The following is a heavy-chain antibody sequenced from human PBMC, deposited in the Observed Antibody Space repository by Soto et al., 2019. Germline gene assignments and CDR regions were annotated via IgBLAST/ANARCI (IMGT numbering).Heavy chain of an antibody. CDR3: ARRALVVPAASSFD. J-gene: IGHJ4*02. V-gene: IGHV4-34*01. CDR1: GGAFSGYY. CDR2: INHSGST. Sequence: QVQLPQWGAGLLKPSETLSLTCAVYGGAFSGYYWSWIRQPPGKGLEWIGEINHSGSTNYYPSLKSRVTISVDTSKNQFSLKLSSVTAADTAVYYCARRALVVPAASSFDGGQGTLVTVSS. D-gene: IGHD2-2*01.